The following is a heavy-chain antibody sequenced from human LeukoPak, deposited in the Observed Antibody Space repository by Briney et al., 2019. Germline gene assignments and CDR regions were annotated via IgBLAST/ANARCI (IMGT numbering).Heavy chain of an antibody. CDR1: GGSFSGYY. J-gene: IGHJ4*02. D-gene: IGHD6-13*01. V-gene: IGHV4-34*01. CDR2: INHSGST. CDR3: ARAPVRIAAAGRGRKFDY. Sequence: PSETLSLTCAVYGGSFSGYYWSWIRQPPGRGLEWIGEINHSGSTNYNPSLKSRVTISVDTSKNQFSLKLSSVTAADTAVYYCARAPVRIAAAGRGRKFDYWGQGTLVTVSS.